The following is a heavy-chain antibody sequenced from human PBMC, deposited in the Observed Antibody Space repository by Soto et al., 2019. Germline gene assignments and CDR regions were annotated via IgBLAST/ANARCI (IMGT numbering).Heavy chain of an antibody. CDR2: VYYSGTT. CDR1: GGSASNKTYY. CDR3: ARTTAVPNTLRSRYFFDY. V-gene: IGHV4-61*01. J-gene: IGHJ4*02. Sequence: SETLSLTCSVSGGSASNKTYYWRWIRQPPGKRREWIGYVYYSGTTNYNPSLKSRVTISVDLSKNQFALRLSSMTTADTALYYCARTTAVPNTLRSRYFFDYCGQGTLVTVSS. D-gene: IGHD4-17*01.